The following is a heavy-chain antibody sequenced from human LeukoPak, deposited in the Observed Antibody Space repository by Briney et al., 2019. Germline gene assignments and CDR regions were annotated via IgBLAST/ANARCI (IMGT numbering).Heavy chain of an antibody. V-gene: IGHV1-69*06. Sequence: ASVKVSCKASGGTFSSYAISWVRQAPGQGLEWMGGIIPIFGTANYAQKFQDRVTITADKSTSTAYMELSSLRSEDTAVYYCARANRYNFWRGSYLSLWYFDLWGRGTPVTVSS. CDR3: ARANRYNFWRGSYLSLWYFDL. J-gene: IGHJ2*01. D-gene: IGHD3-3*01. CDR2: IIPIFGTA. CDR1: GGTFSSYA.